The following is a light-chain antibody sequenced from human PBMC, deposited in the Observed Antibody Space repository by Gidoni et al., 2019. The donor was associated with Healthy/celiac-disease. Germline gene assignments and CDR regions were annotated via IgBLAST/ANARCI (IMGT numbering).Light chain of an antibody. J-gene: IGLJ2*01. CDR2: EVS. CDR3: SSYTSSSTRVV. Sequence: QSALTQPASVSGSPGQSITISCTGTSSDVGGYNYVSWYQQHPGKAPKLMIYEVSNRPSGVSNRFSGSKSGNTASLTISGLQAEDEADYYCSSYTSSSTRVVFGGGTKLXVX. V-gene: IGLV2-14*01. CDR1: SSDVGGYNY.